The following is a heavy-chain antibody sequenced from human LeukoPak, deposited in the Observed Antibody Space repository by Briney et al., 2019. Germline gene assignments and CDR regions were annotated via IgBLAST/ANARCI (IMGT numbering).Heavy chain of an antibody. J-gene: IGHJ4*02. CDR3: ARPLTGGYTPLDY. CDR2: IDPSDSYT. Sequence: GESLKISCKGSGNSFTNYWISWVRQKPGKGLEWMGGIDPSDSYTDYSPSFQGHVTISADKSVYTAYLRWSSLKASDTAMYYCARPLTGGYTPLDYWGQGTLVTVSS. CDR1: GNSFTNYW. D-gene: IGHD2-8*02. V-gene: IGHV5-10-1*01.